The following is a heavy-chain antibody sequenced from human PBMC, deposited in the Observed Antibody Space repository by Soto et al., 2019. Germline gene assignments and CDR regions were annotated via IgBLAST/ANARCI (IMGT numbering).Heavy chain of an antibody. D-gene: IGHD4-17*01. Sequence: EVQLVESGGGLVKPGGSLRLSCAASGFSFSYYSMNWVRQAPGKGLEWVSSISGGSTYIYYGDSLKGRFTTSRDNAKNSLYLQMNSLRAEDTAVYYCARAINGDYADAFDFWGQGTMVTVSS. V-gene: IGHV3-21*02. J-gene: IGHJ3*01. CDR2: ISGGSTYI. CDR1: GFSFSYYS. CDR3: ARAINGDYADAFDF.